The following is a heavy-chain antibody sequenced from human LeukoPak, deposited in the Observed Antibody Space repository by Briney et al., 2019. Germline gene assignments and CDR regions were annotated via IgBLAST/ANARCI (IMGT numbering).Heavy chain of an antibody. J-gene: IGHJ6*02. Sequence: GASVKVSCTASGYTFTGYYIHWMRQAPGQGLEWMGWIKPDSGETKFDQKVQGRITMTRDTSINTVYMELSRLTSDATAALYCARAGRGCSGSCYPRGYGMDVWGQGTTVTVSS. CDR1: GYTFTGYY. CDR2: IKPDSGET. D-gene: IGHD1-26*01. CDR3: ARAGRGCSGSCYPRGYGMDV. V-gene: IGHV1-2*02.